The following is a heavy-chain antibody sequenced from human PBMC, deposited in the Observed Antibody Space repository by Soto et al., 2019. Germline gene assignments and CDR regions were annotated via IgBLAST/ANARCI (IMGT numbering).Heavy chain of an antibody. CDR1: GFTFSNYR. D-gene: IGHD6-6*01. CDR2: ISGSGKDT. CDR3: ARVHLVRTSSYYCGMDV. J-gene: IGHJ6*02. V-gene: IGHV3-21*06. Sequence: DLVESGGGLVKPGGSLTLSCATSGFTFSNYRMNWVRQALGKGLEWVASISGSGKDTFYRDSVKGRFTISRDNAESSLVLQMNSLTVDDTAVYHCARVHLVRTSSYYCGMDVWGPGTTVTVSS.